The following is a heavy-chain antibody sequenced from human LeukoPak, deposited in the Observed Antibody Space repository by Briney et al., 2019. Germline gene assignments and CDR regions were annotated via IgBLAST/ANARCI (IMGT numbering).Heavy chain of an antibody. D-gene: IGHD1-1*01. CDR1: GFTFGDYA. Sequence: GGCLRVSCAASGFTFGDYAMSWGRQALGKGLEWVGFIRSTAYGGTTEYAASVKGTFTIAYLQMNSLKTEDTAVYYCTRDSPRTRSPHGYWGQGTLVTVSS. J-gene: IGHJ4*02. V-gene: IGHV3-49*04. CDR3: TRDSPRTRSPHGY. CDR2: IRSTAYGGTT.